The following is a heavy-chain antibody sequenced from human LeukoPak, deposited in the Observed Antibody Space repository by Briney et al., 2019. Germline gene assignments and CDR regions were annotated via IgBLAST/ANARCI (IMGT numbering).Heavy chain of an antibody. CDR1: GDSFSSSSAA. Sequence: SQTLSLTCAISGDSFSSSSAAWTWLRQSPSRGLEWLGRTYHGSKWYNDYAESVKSRIIINPDTSKNRFSLQVDSVTPEDTAVYYCARGNLGTGFDYWGQGTQVTVSS. V-gene: IGHV6-1*01. CDR2: TYHGSKWYN. CDR3: ARGNLGTGFDY. D-gene: IGHD7-27*01. J-gene: IGHJ4*02.